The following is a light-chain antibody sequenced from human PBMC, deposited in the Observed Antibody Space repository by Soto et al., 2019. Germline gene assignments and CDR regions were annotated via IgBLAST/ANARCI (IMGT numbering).Light chain of an antibody. Sequence: DIQMTQSPSSLSASVGDRVTISCRASQTISSYLHWYQHKPGRAPRLLISDVSTLQSGVPGRLRGSGSETEFSLTITYMQPADFATYYYQQGYSIYALTFGGGTKLELK. J-gene: IGKJ4*01. CDR1: QTISSY. CDR3: QQGYSIYALT. CDR2: DVS. V-gene: IGKV1-39*01.